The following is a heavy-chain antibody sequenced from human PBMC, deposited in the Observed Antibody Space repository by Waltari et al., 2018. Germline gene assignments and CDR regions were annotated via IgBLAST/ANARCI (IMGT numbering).Heavy chain of an antibody. J-gene: IGHJ5*02. CDR1: GYTLTELS. CDR2: FDPEDGET. D-gene: IGHD6-13*01. V-gene: IGHV1-24*01. CDR3: ATLQSWYGWYWFDP. Sequence: QVQLVQSGAEVKKPGASVKVSCKVSGYTLTELSMHWVRQAPGKGLEWMGGFDPEDGETIYAPKFQGRVTMTEDTATDTAYMELSSLRSEDTAVYYCATLQSWYGWYWFDPWGQGTLVTVSS.